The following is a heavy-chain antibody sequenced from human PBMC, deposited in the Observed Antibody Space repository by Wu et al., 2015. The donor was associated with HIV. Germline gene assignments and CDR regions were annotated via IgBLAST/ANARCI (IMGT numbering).Heavy chain of an antibody. D-gene: IGHD3-22*01. Sequence: QVQLVQSGAGVKKPGASVKVSCKASNYDFNSNGIIWVRQAPGQGLEWMGWISAYNGNTNYAQKFQGRVTMTTDTSTSTAYMELRSLRSDDTAVYYCARANYYDSSGTLWYFDYWGQGTLVTVSS. J-gene: IGHJ4*02. CDR3: ARANYYDSSGTLWYFDY. CDR1: NYDFNSNG. V-gene: IGHV1-18*01. CDR2: ISAYNGNT.